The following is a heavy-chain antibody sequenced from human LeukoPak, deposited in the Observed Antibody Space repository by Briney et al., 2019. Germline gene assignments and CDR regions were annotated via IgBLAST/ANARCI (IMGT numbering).Heavy chain of an antibody. CDR2: INGGGSDT. CDR3: ARDRDIVVVPAALDY. V-gene: IGHV3-74*01. CDR1: GFTLSSHW. Sequence: GGSLRLSCAASGFTLSSHWMHWVRQAPGKGLVWVSRINGGGSDTPYAASVKGRFTISRDNVKNTLYLQMSRLRAEDTAVYYCARDRDIVVVPAALDYWGQGTLVTVSS. D-gene: IGHD2-2*01. J-gene: IGHJ4*02.